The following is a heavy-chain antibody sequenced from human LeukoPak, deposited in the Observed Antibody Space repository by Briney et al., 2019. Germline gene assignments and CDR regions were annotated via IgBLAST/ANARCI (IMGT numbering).Heavy chain of an antibody. Sequence: GGSLRLSCAASGFTFSSYAMSWVRQAPGKGLEWVSGISADGGGTFYADFGKGRFTISRDNSKNTLYLQMNSLRAEDTAVYYCAKVVEGMDVWGQGTTVTVSS. CDR3: AKVVEGMDV. D-gene: IGHD2-2*01. CDR1: GFTFSSYA. V-gene: IGHV3-23*01. CDR2: ISADGGGT. J-gene: IGHJ6*02.